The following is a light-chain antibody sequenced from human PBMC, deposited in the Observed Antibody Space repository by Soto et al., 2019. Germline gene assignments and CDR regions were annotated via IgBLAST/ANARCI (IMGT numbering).Light chain of an antibody. J-gene: IGKJ5*01. CDR2: GAS. CDR1: QSVSNNY. CDR3: QQRSNWPPEIT. V-gene: IGKV3-11*01. Sequence: EIVLTQSPCSLSLSPGEIATLSCRASQSVSNNYLAWYQQKPGQAPRLLIYGASNRATGIPARFSGSGSGTDFTLTISSLEPEDFAVYYCQQRSNWPPEITFGQGTRLEIK.